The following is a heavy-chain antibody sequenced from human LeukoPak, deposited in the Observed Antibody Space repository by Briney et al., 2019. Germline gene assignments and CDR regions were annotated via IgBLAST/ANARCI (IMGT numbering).Heavy chain of an antibody. D-gene: IGHD5-18*01. V-gene: IGHV1-69*04. CDR3: AREDTAMVDHAFDI. CDR1: GFRFRRYG. CDR2: IIPIFGIA. Sequence: ASVKVSCKASGFRFRRYGFSWVRQAPGQGLEWMGRIIPIFGIANYAQKFQGRVTITADKSTSTAYMELSSLRSEDTAVYYCAREDTAMVDHAFDIWGQGTMVTVSS. J-gene: IGHJ3*02.